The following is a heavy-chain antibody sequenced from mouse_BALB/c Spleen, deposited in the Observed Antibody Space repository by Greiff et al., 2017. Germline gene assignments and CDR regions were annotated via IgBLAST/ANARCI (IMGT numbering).Heavy chain of an antibody. CDR3: ASNYGSSSLAMDY. J-gene: IGHJ4*01. CDR1: GFSLTGYG. Sequence: VKLQESGPGLVAPSQSLSITCTVSGFSLTGYGVNWVRQPPGKGLEWLGMIWGDGSTDYNSALKSRLSISKDNSKSQVFLKMNSLQTDDTARYYCASNYGSSSLAMDYWGQGTSVTVSS. V-gene: IGHV2-6-7*01. D-gene: IGHD1-1*01. CDR2: IWGDGST.